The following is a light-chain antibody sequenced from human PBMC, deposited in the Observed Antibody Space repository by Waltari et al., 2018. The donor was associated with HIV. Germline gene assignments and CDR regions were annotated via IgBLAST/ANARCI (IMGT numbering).Light chain of an antibody. CDR3: RSYDSRLSAVV. V-gene: IGLV1-40*01. CDR1: CSNIGTDSD. Sequence: QSVLTQPPSVSVAPGQRVTISCTGRCSNIGTDSDSPCDQPLPGTSPKPLVSVNNQRPSGVRDRFSSSKSGTSAALAITGLQAEDETDYYCRSYDSRLSAVVFVGGTKLTVL. CDR2: VNN. J-gene: IGLJ2*01.